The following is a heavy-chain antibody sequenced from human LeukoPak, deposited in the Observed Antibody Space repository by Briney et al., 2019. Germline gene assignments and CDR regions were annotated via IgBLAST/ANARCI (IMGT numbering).Heavy chain of an antibody. Sequence: PSETLSLTCTVSGGSISSSSYYWGWIRQPPGKGLKWIGSIYYSGSTYYNPSLKSRVTISVDTSKNQFSLKLSSVTAADTAVYYCAGRRDGYNFLNWGQGTLVTVSS. CDR3: AGRRDGYNFLN. J-gene: IGHJ4*02. V-gene: IGHV4-39*01. CDR1: GGSISSSSYY. D-gene: IGHD5-12*01. CDR2: IYYSGST.